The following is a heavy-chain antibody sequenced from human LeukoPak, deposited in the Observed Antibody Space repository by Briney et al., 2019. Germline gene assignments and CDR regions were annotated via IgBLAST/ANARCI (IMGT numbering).Heavy chain of an antibody. V-gene: IGHV3-66*01. CDR2: IYSGGST. CDR3: ARDSRYCSSTSCYESFDY. CDR1: GFTVSSNY. D-gene: IGHD2-2*01. J-gene: IGHJ4*02. Sequence: GGSLRLSCAASGFTVSSNYMSWVRQAPGKGLEWVSVIYSGGSTYYADSVKGRFTISRDNSKNTLYLQMNSLRAEDTAVYYCARDSRYCSSTSCYESFDYWGQGTLATVSS.